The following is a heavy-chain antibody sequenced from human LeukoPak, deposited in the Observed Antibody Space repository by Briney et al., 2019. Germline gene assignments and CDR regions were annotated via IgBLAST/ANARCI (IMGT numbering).Heavy chain of an antibody. J-gene: IGHJ4*02. CDR2: IEDDGDVK. V-gene: IGHV3-7*01. Sequence: GGSLRLSCGASGFPFANHWMAGVPQAPEKGPEGGGNIEDDGDVKSYVESVKGRFTVSRDNARASLYLQMDSLRAEDTAVYYCARHVPRGRSDFDCWGQGALVTVSS. CDR3: ARHVPRGRSDFDC. D-gene: IGHD5-12*01. CDR1: GFPFANHW.